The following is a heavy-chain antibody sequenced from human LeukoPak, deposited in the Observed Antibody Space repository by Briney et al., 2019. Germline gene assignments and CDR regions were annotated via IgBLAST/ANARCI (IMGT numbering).Heavy chain of an antibody. J-gene: IGHJ4*02. CDR2: IYHSGST. CDR3: ARDGGYYGSGSPDY. V-gene: IGHV4-34*01. D-gene: IGHD3-10*01. CDR1: GGSFSGYY. Sequence: SETLSLTCAVYGGSFSGYYWSWIRQPPGKGLEWIGEIYHSGSTNYNPSLKSRVTISVDKSKNQFSLKLSSVTAADTAVYYCARDGGYYGSGSPDYWGQGTLVTVSS.